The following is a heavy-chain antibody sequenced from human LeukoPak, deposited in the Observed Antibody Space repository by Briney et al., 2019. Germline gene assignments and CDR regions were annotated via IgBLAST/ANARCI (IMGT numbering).Heavy chain of an antibody. Sequence: PSETLSLTCTVSGASISSYNWSWIRQPPGKGLEWVARIYTTGSTNYHPSPQSRVTTPSEATNNQFLLMVRSVTEADTAIYYCARDLYYGSASPPFDPWGQGTLVTVSS. CDR2: IYTTGST. CDR3: ARDLYYGSASPPFDP. V-gene: IGHV4-4*07. CDR1: GASISSYN. J-gene: IGHJ5*02. D-gene: IGHD3-10*01.